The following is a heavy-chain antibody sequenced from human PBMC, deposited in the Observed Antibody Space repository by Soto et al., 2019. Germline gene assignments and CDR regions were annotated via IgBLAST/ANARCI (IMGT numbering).Heavy chain of an antibody. J-gene: IGHJ6*02. Sequence: QVQLVQSGAEVKKPGASVKVSCKASGYTFTRYDINWVRQATGQGLEWMGWMNPNSGNTGYAQKFQGRVTMTRNTSLRTAYMELSSLRSEDTAVYYCASDRAVLVPAALNDYYYYGMDVWGQGTKVTVSS. CDR2: MNPNSGNT. CDR3: ASDRAVLVPAALNDYYYYGMDV. V-gene: IGHV1-8*01. CDR1: GYTFTRYD. D-gene: IGHD2-2*01.